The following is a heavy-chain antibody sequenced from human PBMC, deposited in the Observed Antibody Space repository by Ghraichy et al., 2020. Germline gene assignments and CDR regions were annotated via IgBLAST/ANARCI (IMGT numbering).Heavy chain of an antibody. J-gene: IGHJ6*03. CDR2: ISAYNGNT. CDR1: GYTFTSYG. Sequence: ASVKVSCKASGYTFTSYGISWVRQAPGQGLEWMGWISAYNGNTNYAQKLQGRVTMTTDTSTSTAYMELRSLRSDDTAVYYCARDGLSVVVVAATDYYYYYMDVWGKGTPVTVSS. CDR3: ARDGLSVVVVAATDYYYYYMDV. D-gene: IGHD2-15*01. V-gene: IGHV1-18*04.